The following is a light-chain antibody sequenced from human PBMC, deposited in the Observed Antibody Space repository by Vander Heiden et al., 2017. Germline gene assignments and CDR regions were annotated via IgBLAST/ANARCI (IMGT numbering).Light chain of an antibody. CDR1: QGIRND. J-gene: IGKJ1*01. Sequence: AIQMTQSPSSLSASVGDRVNITCRASQGIRNDLGWYQQKPGKAPKLLIDAAASLQSGVPSRFSGSGSGTDFTLTISSLQPEDFATYYCRQDDNYPWTFGQGTKVEIK. V-gene: IGKV1-6*01. CDR3: RQDDNYPWT. CDR2: AAA.